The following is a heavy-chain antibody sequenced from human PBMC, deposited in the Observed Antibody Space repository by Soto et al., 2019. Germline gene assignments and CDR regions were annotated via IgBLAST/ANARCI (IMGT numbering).Heavy chain of an antibody. D-gene: IGHD3-22*01. V-gene: IGHV1-46*01. J-gene: IGHJ4*01. CDR2: INPSGGST. Sequence: ASVKVSCKASGYTFSSYYMHWVRQAPGQGLGWMGIINPSGGSTSYAQKFQGRVTMTRDTSTSTVYMELSSLRSEGTAVSYCASDHDYYHSSGYDYWGHGTLVTVS. CDR3: ASDHDYYHSSGYDY. CDR1: GYTFSSYY.